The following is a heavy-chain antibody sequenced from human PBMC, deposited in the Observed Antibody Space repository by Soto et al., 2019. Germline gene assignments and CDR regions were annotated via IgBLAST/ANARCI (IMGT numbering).Heavy chain of an antibody. Sequence: QITLKESGPTLVKPTQALTLTCTFSGFSLGTSRVSVGWVRQPPGKALAWRALIYWDDDRRYSPSLKSRPTITKDTTKNQVVLTMTNMDPVDTATYYGAHRGDTSFDHWGQGTLVTVSS. CDR2: IYWDDDR. D-gene: IGHD2-21*02. CDR3: AHRGDTSFDH. J-gene: IGHJ4*02. V-gene: IGHV2-5*02. CDR1: GFSLGTSRVS.